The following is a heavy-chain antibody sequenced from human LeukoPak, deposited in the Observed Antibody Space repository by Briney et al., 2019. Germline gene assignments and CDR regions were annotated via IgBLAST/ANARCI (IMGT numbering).Heavy chain of an antibody. CDR3: ARVWEYYDILTGPGSYFYYMDV. J-gene: IGHJ6*03. CDR1: GFIVSTTH. Sequence: PGGSLRLSCAASGFIVSTTHMTWVRQAPGKGLEWPSVFYRGGTIYYEESVKGGFSISRDNSKKKLDLQMRSMRAEDTAVYYCARVWEYYDILTGPGSYFYYMDVWGKGTTVIVSS. D-gene: IGHD3-9*01. V-gene: IGHV3-53*01. CDR2: FYRGGTI.